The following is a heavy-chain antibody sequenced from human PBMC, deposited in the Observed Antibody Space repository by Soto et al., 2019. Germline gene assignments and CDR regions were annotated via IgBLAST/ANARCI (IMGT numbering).Heavy chain of an antibody. V-gene: IGHV5-51*01. CDR3: ARPLSFDFWSGSFV. J-gene: IGHJ6*02. CDR1: GYSFTSHS. Sequence: GESLKISCKGSGYSFTSHSIGWVRQKPGKGLEWMGIINPGDSDTRYSPSFQGQVTISADKSISTAYLQWSSLKASDTAIYYCARPLSFDFWSGSFVWGQGTTVTVSS. D-gene: IGHD3-3*01. CDR2: INPGDSDT.